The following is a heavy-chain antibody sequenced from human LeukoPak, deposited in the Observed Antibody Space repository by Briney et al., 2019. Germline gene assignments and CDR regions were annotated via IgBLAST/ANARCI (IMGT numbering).Heavy chain of an antibody. Sequence: SQTLSLTCAVSGGSISSGGYSWSWIRQPPGKGLEWIGYIYYSGSTNYNPSLKSRVTISVDTSKNQFSLKLSSVTAADTAVYYCAREKAYYYDSSPFDYWGQGTLVTVSS. CDR3: AREKAYYYDSSPFDY. V-gene: IGHV4-30-4*07. D-gene: IGHD3-22*01. CDR1: GGSISSGGYS. J-gene: IGHJ4*02. CDR2: IYYSGST.